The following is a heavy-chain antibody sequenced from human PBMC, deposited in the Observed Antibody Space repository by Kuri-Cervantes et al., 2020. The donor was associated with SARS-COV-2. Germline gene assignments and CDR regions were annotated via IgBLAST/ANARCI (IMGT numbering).Heavy chain of an antibody. D-gene: IGHD2-2*01. CDR3: ARATSFTSIYYYFDS. CDR2: IYYNGN. Sequence: SETLSLTCTVSGGSISSYYWTWVRQPPGKGLEFIGYIYYNGNGYNPSLESRVTMSLDTSRNQFSLRLTSVTPADTAVYYCARATSFTSIYYYFDSWGQGNLVTVS. V-gene: IGHV4-59*01. CDR1: GGSISSYY. J-gene: IGHJ4*02.